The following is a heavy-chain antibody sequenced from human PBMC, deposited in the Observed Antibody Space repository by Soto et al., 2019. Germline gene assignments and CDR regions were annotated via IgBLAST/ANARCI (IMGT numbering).Heavy chain of an antibody. CDR1: GYKFINHY. Sequence: QVQLVQSGAEVKKPGASVKVSCKASGYKFINHYIHWVRQAPGVGLEWMGMINPNGGGTDYAQKFQGRVHMTTATYPSPGHMEVSSPRSEDTAVYFRARDSSASATSYSFDHWGQGTLGTVSS. CDR3: ARDSSASATSYSFDH. J-gene: IGHJ4*02. V-gene: IGHV1-46*01. CDR2: INPNGGGT. D-gene: IGHD3-10*01.